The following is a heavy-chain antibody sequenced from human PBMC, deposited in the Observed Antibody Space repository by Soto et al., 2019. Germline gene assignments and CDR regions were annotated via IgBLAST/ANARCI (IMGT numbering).Heavy chain of an antibody. Sequence: LRLSCAASGFTFSNYAINWVRQSPGKGLEWVSVISGSVGSTYYADSVKGRFTITRDNSKNTLYLQMNSLRAEDTAVYYCAKAGGAAGTVDYFDYWGQGTLVTVSS. D-gene: IGHD6-13*01. J-gene: IGHJ4*02. CDR1: GFTFSNYA. CDR3: AKAGGAAGTVDYFDY. CDR2: ISGSVGST. V-gene: IGHV3-23*01.